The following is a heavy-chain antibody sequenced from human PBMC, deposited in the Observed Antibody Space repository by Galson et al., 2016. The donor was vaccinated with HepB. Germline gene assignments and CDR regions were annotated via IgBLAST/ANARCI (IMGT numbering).Heavy chain of an antibody. CDR3: ARDSTVVAGTSRIGYYYYGMDV. CDR1: GCTFISYG. V-gene: IGHV1-18*04. D-gene: IGHD6-19*01. J-gene: IGHJ6*02. Sequence: SVKVSCKASGCTFISYGISWVRQAPGQGLEWMGWISAYNGNTDYAQKFQGRVTMTTDTSTSTAYMELRSLRSDDTAVYYCARDSTVVAGTSRIGYYYYGMDVWGQGTTVTVSS. CDR2: ISAYNGNT.